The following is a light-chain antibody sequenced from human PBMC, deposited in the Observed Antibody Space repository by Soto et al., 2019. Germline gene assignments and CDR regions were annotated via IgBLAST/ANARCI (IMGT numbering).Light chain of an antibody. CDR3: YSFTTSDTYV. CDR1: SSDVGSYNH. CDR2: EVS. V-gene: IGLV2-18*02. Sequence: QSALTQPPSVSGSPGQSVTISCSGTSSDVGSYNHVSWYQQAPGTAPKLMIYEVSNRPSGVPDRFSGSKSGNTASLTISGLQPEDEADYYCYSFTTSDTYVFGTGTEVTVL. J-gene: IGLJ1*01.